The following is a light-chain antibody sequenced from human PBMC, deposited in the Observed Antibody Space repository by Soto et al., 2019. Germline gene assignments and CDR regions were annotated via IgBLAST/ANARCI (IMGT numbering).Light chain of an antibody. Sequence: ILLTQSPSSLSASPGDRATISCRASQGIANYLAWYQQKPGKAPKLLIYDASTIHSGVPSRFSGSGSGTDFTLTITSLQPEDFATYYCQQRNNFPIPFGHGTKVDIK. CDR3: QQRNNFPIP. J-gene: IGKJ3*01. V-gene: IGKV1-9*01. CDR1: QGIANY. CDR2: DAS.